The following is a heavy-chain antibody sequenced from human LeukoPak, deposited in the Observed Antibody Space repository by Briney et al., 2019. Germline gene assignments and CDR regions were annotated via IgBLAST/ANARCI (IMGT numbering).Heavy chain of an antibody. D-gene: IGHD3-22*01. CDR2: ISGSGGST. CDR3: AREYYYDSSGFIRLDAFDI. CDR1: GFTFSSYA. V-gene: IGHV3-23*01. Sequence: PGGSLRLSCAASGFTFSSYAMSWVRQAPGKGLEWVSAISGSGGSTYYADSVKGRFTISRDNSKNTLYLQMNSLRAEDTAVYYCAREYYYDSSGFIRLDAFDIWGQGTMVTVSS. J-gene: IGHJ3*02.